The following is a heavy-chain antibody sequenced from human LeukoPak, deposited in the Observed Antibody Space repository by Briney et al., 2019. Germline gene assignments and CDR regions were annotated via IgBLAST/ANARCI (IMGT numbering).Heavy chain of an antibody. CDR2: VYNSGNS. D-gene: IGHD6-13*01. V-gene: IGHV4-59*01. CDR1: GGSISGYY. CDR3: ARAHSNNWRFDY. Sequence: SKTLSLTCTVSGGSISGYYWSWIRQPPGKGLEWIGYVYNSGNSDYNPSLKSRVSISVDTSKNQLSLKLSSVTAADAAVYYCARAHSNNWRFDYWGQGTLVTVSS. J-gene: IGHJ4*02.